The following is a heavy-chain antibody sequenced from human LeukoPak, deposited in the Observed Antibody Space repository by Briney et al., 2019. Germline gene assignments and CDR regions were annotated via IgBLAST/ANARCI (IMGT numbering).Heavy chain of an antibody. D-gene: IGHD6-19*01. CDR2: FFYSGNT. CDR3: ARHWLTDPFDI. Sequence: SETLSLTCTVSGGSISGYYWSWTRQPPGKGLEWIAYFFYSGNTNYNPSLKSRVTISVDTSKNQFSLKLSSVTAADTAVYYCARHWLTDPFDIWGQGTMVTVSS. V-gene: IGHV4-59*08. J-gene: IGHJ3*02. CDR1: GGSISGYY.